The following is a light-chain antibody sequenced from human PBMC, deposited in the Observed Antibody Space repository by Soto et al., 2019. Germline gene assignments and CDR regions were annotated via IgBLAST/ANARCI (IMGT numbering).Light chain of an antibody. CDR2: AAS. J-gene: IGKJ3*01. Sequence: DIQMTQSPSSLSASVGDRVTITCRASQSISSYLNWYQQKPGKAPKLLIYAASSLQSGVPSRFSGSGSGTDFTLTISSLQPEDVATYYCQQSYSTPRFGPGTKVDIK. CDR3: QQSYSTPR. V-gene: IGKV1-39*01. CDR1: QSISSY.